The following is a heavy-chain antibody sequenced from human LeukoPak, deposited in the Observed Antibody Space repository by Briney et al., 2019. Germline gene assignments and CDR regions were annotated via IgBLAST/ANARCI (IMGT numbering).Heavy chain of an antibody. CDR2: ISWNSGSI. D-gene: IGHD7-27*01. CDR3: AKALKLGPFDY. J-gene: IGHJ4*02. CDR1: GFTFDDYA. Sequence: GGPLRLSCAASGFTFDDYAMHWVRQAPGKGLEWVSGISWNSGSIGYADSVKGRFTISRDNAKNSLYLQMNSLRAEDTALYYCAKALKLGPFDYWGQGTLVTVSS. V-gene: IGHV3-9*01.